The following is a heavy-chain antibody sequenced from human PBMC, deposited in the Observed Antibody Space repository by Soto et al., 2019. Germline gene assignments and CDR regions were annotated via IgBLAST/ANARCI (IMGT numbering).Heavy chain of an antibody. CDR3: ARPRRPSSGWYYYNYYGMDV. V-gene: IGHV1-46*01. CDR2: INPSGGST. CDR1: GYTFTSYY. Sequence: QVQLVQSGAEVKKPGASVKVSCKASGYTFTSYYMHWVRQAPGQGLEWMGIINPSGGSTSYAQKFQGRVTMTRDTSTSTVYMELSSLRSEDTAVYYCARPRRPSSGWYYYNYYGMDVWGQGTTVTVSS. J-gene: IGHJ6*02. D-gene: IGHD6-19*01.